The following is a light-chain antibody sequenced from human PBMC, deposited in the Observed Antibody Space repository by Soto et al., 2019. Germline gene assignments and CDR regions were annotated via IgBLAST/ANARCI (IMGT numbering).Light chain of an antibody. CDR2: EGS. CDR1: SSDVGSYNL. J-gene: IGLJ1*01. CDR3: CSYACSSTFYV. V-gene: IGLV2-23*03. Sequence: QSALTQPASVSGSPGQSITISCTGTSSDVGSYNLVSWYQQHPGKAPKLMIYEGSKRPSGVSNRFSGSKSGNTASLTISGLQAEDDADYYCCSYACSSTFYVFGTGTKVTVL.